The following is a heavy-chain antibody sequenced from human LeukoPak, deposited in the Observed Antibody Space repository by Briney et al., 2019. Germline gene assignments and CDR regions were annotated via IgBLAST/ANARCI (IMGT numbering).Heavy chain of an antibody. Sequence: PGGSLRLSCAASGFTFSSYGMHWVRQAPGKGLEWVAVIWYDGSNKYYADSVKGRFTISRDNSKNTLYLQMNSLRAEDTAVYYCASPYSGSSDAFDIWGQGTTVTVSS. CDR3: ASPYSGSSDAFDI. J-gene: IGHJ3*02. CDR2: IWYDGSNK. D-gene: IGHD1-26*01. CDR1: GFTFSSYG. V-gene: IGHV3-33*01.